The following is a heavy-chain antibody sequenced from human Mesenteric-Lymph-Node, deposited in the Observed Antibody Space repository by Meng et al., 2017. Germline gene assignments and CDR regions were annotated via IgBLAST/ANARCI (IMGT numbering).Heavy chain of an antibody. CDR1: GFTFSSYS. V-gene: IGHV3-21*01. CDR3: ARDRAWNTDY. J-gene: IGHJ4*02. D-gene: IGHD1-1*01. Sequence: GESLKISCAASGFTFSSYSMNWVRQAPGKGLEWVSSISSSSSYIYYADSVKGRFTISRDNAKNSLYLQMNSLRAEDTAVYYCARDRAWNTDYWGQGTLVTVSS. CDR2: ISSSSSYI.